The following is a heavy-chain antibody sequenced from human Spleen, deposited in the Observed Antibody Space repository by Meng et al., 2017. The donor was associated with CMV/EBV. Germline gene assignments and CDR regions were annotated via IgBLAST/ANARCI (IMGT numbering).Heavy chain of an antibody. CDR2: IYPGDSDT. D-gene: IGHD2-2*01. CDR1: GYSFPGYW. V-gene: IGHV5-51*01. Sequence: SGYSFPGYWFAWVRQMPGRGLEWMGIIYPGDSDTTYSPSFQGQVTISADKSISTTYLQWSSLKASDTAIYYCARQLDTRTWDNWFDPWGQGTLVTVSS. J-gene: IGHJ5*02. CDR3: ARQLDTRTWDNWFDP.